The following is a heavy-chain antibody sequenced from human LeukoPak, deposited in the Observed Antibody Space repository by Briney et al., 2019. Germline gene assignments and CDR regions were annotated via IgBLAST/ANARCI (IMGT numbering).Heavy chain of an antibody. J-gene: IGHJ4*02. D-gene: IGHD1-26*01. CDR2: INHSGST. V-gene: IGHV4-34*01. CDR1: GGSITNYY. CDR3: ARQTKWVLDY. Sequence: SETLSLTCTVSGGSITNYYWSWIRQPPGKGLEWTGEINHSGSTNYNPSLKSRVTISVDTSKNQFSLKLSSVTAADTAVYYCARQTKWVLDYWGQGTLVTVSS.